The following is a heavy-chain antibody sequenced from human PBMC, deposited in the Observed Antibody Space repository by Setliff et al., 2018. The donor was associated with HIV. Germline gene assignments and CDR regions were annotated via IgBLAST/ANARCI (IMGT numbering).Heavy chain of an antibody. Sequence: PSETLSLTCAVYGGSFSGYYWNWIRQPPGMGLEWIATIYHSGSTYYNPSLKSRVTISVDTSKNQFSLKLTSVTAADTAVYYCARTDHTSSSDFWGQGTLVTVSS. V-gene: IGHV4-34*01. CDR3: ARTDHTSSSDF. D-gene: IGHD6-6*01. CDR1: GGSFSGYY. J-gene: IGHJ4*02. CDR2: IYHSGST.